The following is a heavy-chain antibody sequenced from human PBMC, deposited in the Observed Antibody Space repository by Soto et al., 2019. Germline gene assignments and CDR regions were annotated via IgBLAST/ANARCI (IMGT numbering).Heavy chain of an antibody. CDR1: GFTFSSYG. V-gene: IGHV3-33*01. Sequence: QVQLVESGGGVVQPGRSLRLSCAASGFTFSSYGMHWVRQAPGKGLEWVAVIWYDGSNKYYADSVKGRFTISRDNSKNTLYLQMNSLRAEDTAVYYCARVGYYDSSGYFDYGGQGTLVTVSS. J-gene: IGHJ4*02. CDR2: IWYDGSNK. CDR3: ARVGYYDSSGYFDY. D-gene: IGHD3-22*01.